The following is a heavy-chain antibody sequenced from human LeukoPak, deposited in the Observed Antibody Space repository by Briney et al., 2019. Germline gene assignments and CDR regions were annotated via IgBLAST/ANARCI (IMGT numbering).Heavy chain of an antibody. CDR2: INERGTTM. D-gene: IGHD2-21*02. Sequence: GESLRLSCAASGVGLSNYSMNWVRQDTGKGLEWVSYINERGTTMYYANSVKGRFTISRDNAKNSLYLQVNSLRAEDTAVYYCARELTHCGGDCHDYWGQGTLVTVSS. V-gene: IGHV3-48*03. CDR3: ARELTHCGGDCHDY. J-gene: IGHJ4*02. CDR1: GVGLSNYS.